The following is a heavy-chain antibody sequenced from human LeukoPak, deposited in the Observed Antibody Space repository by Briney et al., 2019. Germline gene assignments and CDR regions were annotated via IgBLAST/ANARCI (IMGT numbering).Heavy chain of an antibody. CDR3: ARAERYSYGYIDY. CDR1: GGSFSGYY. J-gene: IGHJ4*02. CDR2: INHSGST. V-gene: IGHV4-34*01. Sequence: PSETLSLTCAVYGGSFSGYYWSWIRQPPGKGLEWIGEINHSGSTNYNPSPKSRVTISVDTSKNQFSLKLSSVTAADTAVYYCARAERYSYGYIDYWGQGTLVTVSS. D-gene: IGHD5-18*01.